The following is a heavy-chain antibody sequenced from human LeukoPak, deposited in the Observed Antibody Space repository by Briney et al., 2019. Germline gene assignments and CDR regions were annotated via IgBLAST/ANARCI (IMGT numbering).Heavy chain of an antibody. D-gene: IGHD2-2*01. CDR1: GFTFSNAW. CDR3: TTDPQIYCSSTSCYP. V-gene: IGHV3-15*01. J-gene: IGHJ5*02. CDR2: IKSKTDGGTT. Sequence: GGSLRLSCAASGFTFSNAWMSWVRQAPGKGLEWVGRIKSKTDGGTTDYAAPVKGKFTISRDESKNTLYLQMNSLKTEDTAVYYCTTDPQIYCSSTSCYPWGQGTLVTVSS.